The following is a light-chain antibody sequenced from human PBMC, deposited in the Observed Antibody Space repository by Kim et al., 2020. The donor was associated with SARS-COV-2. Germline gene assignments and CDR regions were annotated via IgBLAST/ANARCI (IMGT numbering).Light chain of an antibody. CDR2: GAS. Sequence: RASQSVSSSYLAWYQQEPGQAPRLLIYGASSRATGIPDRFSGGGSGTDFTLIISRLEPEDFAVYYCQQYVNSPNTFGQGTKLEI. V-gene: IGKV3-20*01. CDR3: QQYVNSPNT. J-gene: IGKJ2*01. CDR1: QSVSSSY.